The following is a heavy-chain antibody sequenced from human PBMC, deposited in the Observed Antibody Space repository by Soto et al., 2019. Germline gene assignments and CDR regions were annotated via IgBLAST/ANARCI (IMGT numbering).Heavy chain of an antibody. J-gene: IGHJ6*02. CDR2: IIPIFGTA. D-gene: IGHD2-2*02. V-gene: IGHV1-69*13. Sequence: ASVKVSCKASGGTFSSYAISWVRQAPGQGLEWMGGIIPIFGTANYAQKFQGRVTITADESTSTAYMELSSLRSEDTAVYYCARNTPLNCSSTSCNTRYYYYYGMDVWGQGTTVTVSS. CDR3: ARNTPLNCSSTSCNTRYYYYYGMDV. CDR1: GGTFSSYA.